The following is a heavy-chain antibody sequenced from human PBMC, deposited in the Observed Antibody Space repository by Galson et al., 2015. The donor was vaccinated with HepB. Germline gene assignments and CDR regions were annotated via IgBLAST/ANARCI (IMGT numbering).Heavy chain of an antibody. Sequence: SLRLSCAASGFTFSSYGMNWVRQAPGKGLEWVSSISSSSSYIHYADSVKGRFTISRDNAKNSLYLQMNSLRAEDTAVYYCASAEDRRGWFDPWGQGTLVTVSS. V-gene: IGHV3-21*01. D-gene: IGHD2-15*01. CDR3: ASAEDRRGWFDP. CDR1: GFTFSSYG. CDR2: ISSSSSYI. J-gene: IGHJ5*02.